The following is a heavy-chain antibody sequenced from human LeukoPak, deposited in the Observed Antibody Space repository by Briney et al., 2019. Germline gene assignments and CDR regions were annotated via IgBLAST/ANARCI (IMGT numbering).Heavy chain of an antibody. V-gene: IGHV1-69*01. CDR1: GGTFSSYA. Sequence: GSSVKVSCKASGGTFSSYAISWVRQAPGQGLEWMGGIIPIFGTANYAQKFQGRVTITADESTSTAYMELSSLRSEDTAVYYCAETTVTTASPQLDPWGQGTLVTVSS. J-gene: IGHJ5*02. CDR3: AETTVTTASPQLDP. D-gene: IGHD4-17*01. CDR2: IIPIFGTA.